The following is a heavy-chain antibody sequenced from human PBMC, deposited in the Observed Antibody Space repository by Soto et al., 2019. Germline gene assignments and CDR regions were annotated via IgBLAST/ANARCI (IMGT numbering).Heavy chain of an antibody. V-gene: IGHV6-1*01. J-gene: IGHJ5*02. Sequence: QVQLQQSGPGLVKPSQTLSLTCAVSGDSVSSNSAAWSWVRQSPSRSLEWLGRTYYRSKWYYHYAVSVKSRITITPDTSTNQFSLQLNSVTPEDTAVYFCVRDADTNWFDPWGQGTLVTVSS. CDR3: VRDADTNWFDP. CDR2: TYYRSKWYY. CDR1: GDSVSSNSAA. D-gene: IGHD3-22*01.